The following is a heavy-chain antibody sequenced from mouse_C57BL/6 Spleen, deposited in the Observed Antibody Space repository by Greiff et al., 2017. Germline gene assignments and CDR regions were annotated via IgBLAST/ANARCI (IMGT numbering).Heavy chain of an antibody. CDR1: GYTFTSYW. CDR2: IDTNSGGT. J-gene: IGHJ4*01. Sequence: QVQLQQPGAELVKPGASVQLSCKASGYTFTSYWMHWVKQRPGLGLAWIGRIDTNSGGTKYNEKFKSKDTLTVDKPSSTAYMQLSSLTSEDSAVYYCARMDYWGQGTSVTVSS. V-gene: IGHV1-72*01. CDR3: ARMDY.